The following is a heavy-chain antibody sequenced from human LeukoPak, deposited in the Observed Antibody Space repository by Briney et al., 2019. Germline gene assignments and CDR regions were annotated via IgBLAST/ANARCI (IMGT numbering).Heavy chain of an antibody. V-gene: IGHV1-18*01. D-gene: IGHD6-13*01. Sequence: ASVKVSCKASGGTFSSYAISWVRQAPGQGLEWMGWISAYNGNTNYAQKLQGRVTMTTDTSTSTAYMELSSLRSEDTAVYYCARTRASSSDALNIWGQGTMVTVSS. CDR2: ISAYNGNT. CDR1: GGTFSSYA. CDR3: ARTRASSSDALNI. J-gene: IGHJ3*02.